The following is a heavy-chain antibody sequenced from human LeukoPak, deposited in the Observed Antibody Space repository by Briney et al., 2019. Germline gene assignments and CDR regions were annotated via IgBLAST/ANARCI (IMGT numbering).Heavy chain of an antibody. J-gene: IGHJ4*02. CDR3: ARLRGQAQYSSSWYNDY. D-gene: IGHD6-13*01. V-gene: IGHV4-39*01. CDR1: GGSISSSSYY. CDR2: IYYSGSA. Sequence: SETLSLTCTVSGGSISSSSYYWGWIRQPPGKGLEWVGSIYYSGSAYYNPSLRSRLSISVDTSKNQFSLKLPSVTAADTAVYYCARLRGQAQYSSSWYNDYWGQGALVTVSS.